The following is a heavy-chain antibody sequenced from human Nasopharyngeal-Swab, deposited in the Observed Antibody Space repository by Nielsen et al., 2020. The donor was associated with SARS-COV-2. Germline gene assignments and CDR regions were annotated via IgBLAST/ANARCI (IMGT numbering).Heavy chain of an antibody. Sequence: SETLSLTCAVYGGSFSGYYWSWIRQPPGKGLEWIGEINHSGSTNYNPSLKSRVTISVDTSKNQFPLKLSSVTAADTAVYYCARAMIVVVINAFDIWGQGTMVTVSS. CDR2: INHSGST. J-gene: IGHJ3*02. V-gene: IGHV4-34*01. D-gene: IGHD3-22*01. CDR3: ARAMIVVVINAFDI. CDR1: GGSFSGYY.